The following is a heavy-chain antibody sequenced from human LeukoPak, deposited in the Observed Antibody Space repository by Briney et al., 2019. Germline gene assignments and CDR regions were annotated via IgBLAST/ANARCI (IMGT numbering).Heavy chain of an antibody. CDR2: INSDGSST. D-gene: IGHD4-17*01. CDR3: ARDWTVTTFDY. V-gene: IGHV3-74*01. J-gene: IGHJ4*02. Sequence: PGGSLRLSCAASGFTFSSYWMYWVRQAPGKGLVWVSRINSDGSSTSYADSVKGRFTISRDNAKNALYLQMNSLRAEDTAVYYCARDWTVTTFDYWGQGTLVTVSS. CDR1: GFTFSSYW.